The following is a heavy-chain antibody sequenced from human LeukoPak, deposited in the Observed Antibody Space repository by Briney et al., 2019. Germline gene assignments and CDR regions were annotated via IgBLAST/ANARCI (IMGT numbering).Heavy chain of an antibody. V-gene: IGHV3-23*01. D-gene: IGHD4-17*01. J-gene: IGHJ3*01. Sequence: GGSLRLSCAASRFTFSDYALIWVRQAPGKGLEWVSAIRGTGGTTYYADSVKGRCTISRDNSRNTVYLQMNSLRAEDTALYFCGKDPNGDYVGAFDFWGPGTMVTVSS. CDR2: IRGTGGTT. CDR3: GKDPNGDYVGAFDF. CDR1: RFTFSDYA.